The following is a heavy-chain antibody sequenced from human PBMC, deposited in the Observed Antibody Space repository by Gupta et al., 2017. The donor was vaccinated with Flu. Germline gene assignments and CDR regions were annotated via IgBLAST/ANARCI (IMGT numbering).Heavy chain of an antibody. Sequence: EVQLVESGGGLVKPGGSLRLSCAASGFTFSSYSMNWVRQAPGKGLEWVSSISSSSSYIYYADSGKGRFTISRDNAKNSLYLQMNSLRAEETAVYYCARDDGGRVRGALPDYWGQGTLVTVSS. CDR3: ARDDGGRVRGALPDY. J-gene: IGHJ4*02. V-gene: IGHV3-21*01. CDR1: GFTFSSYS. CDR2: ISSSSSYI. D-gene: IGHD3-10*01.